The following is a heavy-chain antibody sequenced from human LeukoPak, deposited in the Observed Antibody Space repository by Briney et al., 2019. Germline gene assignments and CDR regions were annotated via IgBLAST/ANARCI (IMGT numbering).Heavy chain of an antibody. CDR2: ISSNGGST. Sequence: GGSLRLSCSASGFSFSSYAMHWVRQAPGKGLEYVSAISSNGGSTYYADSVKGRFTISRDNSKNTLYLQMSSLRAEDTAVYYCVKGRGYSSPFRYFDYWGQGTLVTVSS. V-gene: IGHV3-64D*06. J-gene: IGHJ4*02. CDR3: VKGRGYSSPFRYFDY. D-gene: IGHD5-18*01. CDR1: GFSFSSYA.